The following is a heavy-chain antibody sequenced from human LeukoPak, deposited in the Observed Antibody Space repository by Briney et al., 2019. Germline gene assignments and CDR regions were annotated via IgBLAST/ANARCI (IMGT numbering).Heavy chain of an antibody. Sequence: ASVKVSCKASGYTFTSYDINWVRRATGQGVEWMGWMNPNSGNTGYAQKFQGRVTITRNTSISTAYMELSSLRSEDTAVYYCARGNAGELLDYWGQGTLVTVSS. CDR3: ARGNAGELLDY. V-gene: IGHV1-8*03. J-gene: IGHJ4*02. CDR2: MNPNSGNT. CDR1: GYTFTSYD. D-gene: IGHD3-10*01.